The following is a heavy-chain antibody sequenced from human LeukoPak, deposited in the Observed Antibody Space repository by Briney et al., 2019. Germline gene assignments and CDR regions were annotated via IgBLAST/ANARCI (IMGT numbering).Heavy chain of an antibody. CDR1: GFTFSYYY. CDR2: ISSNGGTT. J-gene: IGHJ4*02. D-gene: IGHD1-26*01. V-gene: IGHV3-64*01. Sequence: GGSLRLSCADSGFTFSYYYMSGVRQAPGKGLEYVSAISSNGGTTYYANSVKGRFTISRDNSKNTLYLQMGSLRAEDMAVYYCAREGPSGSYYDYWGQGTLVTVSS. CDR3: AREGPSGSYYDY.